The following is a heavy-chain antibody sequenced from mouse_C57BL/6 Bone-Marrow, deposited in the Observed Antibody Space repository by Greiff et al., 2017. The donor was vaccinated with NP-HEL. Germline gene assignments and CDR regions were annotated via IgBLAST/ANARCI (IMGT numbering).Heavy chain of an antibody. CDR3: ARRYYGSQYYFDY. CDR2: INPSSGYT. V-gene: IGHV1-7*01. J-gene: IGHJ2*01. D-gene: IGHD1-1*01. Sequence: VKLVESGAELAKPGASVKLSCKASGYTFTSYWMHWVKQRPGQGLEWIGYINPSSGYTKYNQKFKDKAKLTADKSSSTAYMQLSSLTYEDSAVYYCARRYYGSQYYFDYWGQGTTLTVSS. CDR1: GYTFTSYW.